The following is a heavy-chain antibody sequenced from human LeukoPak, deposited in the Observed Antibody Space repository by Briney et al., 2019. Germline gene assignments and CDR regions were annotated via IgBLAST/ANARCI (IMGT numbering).Heavy chain of an antibody. CDR1: GGSVSSGGFY. Sequence: SQTLSPTCTVSGGSVSSGGFYWNWIRQHPVKGLEWIGFLSYSGTTDYNPSLKSRVTMSVDTTRNQFSLRLSSVTAADTAMYYCARKNDYGASYYIDVWGRGTTVTVSS. D-gene: IGHD4-17*01. CDR3: ARKNDYGASYYIDV. CDR2: LSYSGTT. J-gene: IGHJ6*03. V-gene: IGHV4-31*03.